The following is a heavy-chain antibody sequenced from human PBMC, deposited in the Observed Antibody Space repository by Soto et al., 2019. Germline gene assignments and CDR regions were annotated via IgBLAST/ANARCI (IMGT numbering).Heavy chain of an antibody. CDR1: GFSFSDFY. J-gene: IGHJ6*02. CDR2: ISSAGSYI. D-gene: IGHD6-6*01. Sequence: GGSLRLSCAASGFSFSDFYMSWIRQAPGKGLAWISSISSAGSYINYAGSLKGRFTISRDNANNSVFLHLTSLRAEDTAVYYCARSRLYSGLDVSGQGTKVTVS. V-gene: IGHV3-11*06. CDR3: ARSRLYSGLDV.